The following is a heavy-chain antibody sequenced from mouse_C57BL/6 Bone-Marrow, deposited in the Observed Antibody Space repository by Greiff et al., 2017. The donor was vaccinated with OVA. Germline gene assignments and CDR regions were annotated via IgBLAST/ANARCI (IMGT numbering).Heavy chain of an antibody. CDR1: GYSITSGYD. D-gene: IGHD1-1*01. CDR3: ARGHYGSPPLFDY. Sequence: EVHLVESGPGMVKPSQSLSLTCTVTGYSITSGYDWHWIRHFPGNKLEWMGYISYSGSTNYNPSLKSRISITHDTSKNHFFLKLNSVTTEDTATYYCARGHYGSPPLFDYWGQGTTLTVSS. J-gene: IGHJ2*01. CDR2: ISYSGST. V-gene: IGHV3-1*01.